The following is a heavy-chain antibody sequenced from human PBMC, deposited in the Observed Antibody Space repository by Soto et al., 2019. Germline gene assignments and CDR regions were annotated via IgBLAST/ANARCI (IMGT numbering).Heavy chain of an antibody. D-gene: IGHD3-10*01. CDR2: FYYSGST. CDR3: ARGGLTAYDFDS. V-gene: IGHV4-31*03. J-gene: IGHJ4*02. CDR1: GGSIDCGGYY. Sequence: QVQLQESGPGLVKPSQTLSLTCSVSGGSIDCGGYYWSWIRQHPEKGQEWIGYFYYSGSTYYKPSLKSRVTISVDTSKNQCSLMLSSVTAADTAVYYCARGGLTAYDFDSWGLGPLVTVSS.